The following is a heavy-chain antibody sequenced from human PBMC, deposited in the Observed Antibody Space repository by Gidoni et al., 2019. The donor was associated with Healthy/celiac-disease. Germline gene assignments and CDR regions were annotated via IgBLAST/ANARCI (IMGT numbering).Heavy chain of an antibody. J-gene: IGHJ6*02. CDR3: ARGGYYDSSGLYGMDV. CDR1: GGTFSSYA. V-gene: IGHV1-69*06. D-gene: IGHD3-22*01. CDR2: IIPIFGTA. Sequence: QVQLVQSGAAVTTPGSSVKVSCKASGGTFSSYAISWVRQAPGQGLEWMGGIIPIFGTANYAQKFQGRVTITADKSTSTAYMELSSLRSEDTAVYYCARGGYYDSSGLYGMDVWGQGTTVTVSS.